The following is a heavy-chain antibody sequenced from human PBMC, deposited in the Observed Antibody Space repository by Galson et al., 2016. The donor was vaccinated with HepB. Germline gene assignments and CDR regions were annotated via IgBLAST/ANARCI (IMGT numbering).Heavy chain of an antibody. CDR3: ARGPVVAYYSGPTWFDP. CDR2: IYSNGRT. V-gene: IGHV3-53*01. Sequence: SLRLSCAVSGFGVGSTYMYWVRQAPGEGLEWASVIYSNGRTYYADSVRGRFTVSRDRSKNILYLQMNSLRAEDTAVYYCARGPVVAYYSGPTWFDPWGQGTLVTVSS. J-gene: IGHJ5*02. CDR1: GFGVGSTY. D-gene: IGHD3-22*01.